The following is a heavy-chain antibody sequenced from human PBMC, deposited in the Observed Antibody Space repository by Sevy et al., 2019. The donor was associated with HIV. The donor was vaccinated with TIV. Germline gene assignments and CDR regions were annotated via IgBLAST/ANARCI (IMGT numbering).Heavy chain of an antibody. J-gene: IGHJ4*02. CDR3: ARESGGAVTPGNSFDF. CDR1: GFTFSSYF. CDR2: LIPGGDNT. V-gene: IGHV1-46*01. Sequence: ASVKVSCKASGFTFSSYFMHWLRQAPGQGLEWMGLLIPGGDNTIYAQKFQGRVTVTRDTSMSTVYMELSSLRSEDTAVYYCARESGGAVTPGNSFDFWGQGTLVTVSS. D-gene: IGHD4-4*01.